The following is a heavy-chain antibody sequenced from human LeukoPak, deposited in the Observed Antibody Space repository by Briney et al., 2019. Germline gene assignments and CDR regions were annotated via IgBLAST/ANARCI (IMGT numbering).Heavy chain of an antibody. CDR1: GFTFSSYS. V-gene: IGHV3-21*01. D-gene: IGHD2-8*01. CDR2: ISSSTSYI. J-gene: IGHJ3*02. Sequence: PGGSLRLSCVASGFTFSSYSMNWVRQAPGKGLERVSSISSSTSYISYADSVKGRFTISRDNAKSSLWLQMNSLRAEDTAVYYCARATNGRFDIWGQGTMVTVSS. CDR3: ARATNGRFDI.